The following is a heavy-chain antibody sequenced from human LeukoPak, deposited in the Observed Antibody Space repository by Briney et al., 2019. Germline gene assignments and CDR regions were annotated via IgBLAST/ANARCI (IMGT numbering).Heavy chain of an antibody. CDR2: IYTSGST. D-gene: IGHD3-10*01. Sequence: SETLSLTCTVSGGSISSYYWSWIRQPAGKGLEWIGRIYTSGSTNYNPSLKSRVTMSVDTSKNQFSLKLSSVTAADTAVYYCARGTRYGSGSPGHYYYYYGMDVWGQGTTVTVSS. CDR1: GGSISSYY. J-gene: IGHJ6*02. V-gene: IGHV4-4*07. CDR3: ARGTRYGSGSPGHYYYYYGMDV.